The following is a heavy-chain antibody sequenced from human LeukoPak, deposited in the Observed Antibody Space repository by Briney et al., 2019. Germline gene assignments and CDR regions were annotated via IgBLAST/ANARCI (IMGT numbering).Heavy chain of an antibody. CDR3: ARHPDSPLRFLEWFAYYFDY. D-gene: IGHD3-3*01. V-gene: IGHV5-51*01. CDR1: GYSFTSYW. CDR2: IYPGDSDT. J-gene: IGHJ4*02. Sequence: GESLKISCKGSGYSFTSYWIGWVRQMPGKGLEWMGIIYPGDSDTRYSPSFQGQVTISADKSISTAYLQWSSLKASDTAMYYCARHPDSPLRFLEWFAYYFDYWGQGTLVTVSS.